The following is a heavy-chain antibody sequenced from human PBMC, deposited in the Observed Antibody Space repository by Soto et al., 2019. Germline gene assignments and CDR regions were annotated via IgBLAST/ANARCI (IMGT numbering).Heavy chain of an antibody. V-gene: IGHV3-23*01. Sequence: EVQLLDSGGGLVQPGESLRLSCAASGFSFTTYVMGWVRQAPGMGLEWVSGISASGDSTFYAESVEGRFTISRDNSKNTLYLQMNSLRCDDTAICRCAKGALGVCPTPNIYYFDVWGQGTLVTVSS. D-gene: IGHD2-8*01. CDR2: ISASGDST. J-gene: IGHJ4*02. CDR3: AKGALGVCPTPNIYYFDV. CDR1: GFSFTTYV.